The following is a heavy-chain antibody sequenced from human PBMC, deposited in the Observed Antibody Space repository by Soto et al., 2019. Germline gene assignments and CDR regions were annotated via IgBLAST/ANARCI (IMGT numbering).Heavy chain of an antibody. V-gene: IGHV4-59*07. D-gene: IGHD3-16*01. CDR3: ASVTFGGVVLAH. CDR2: IYFNGNT. Sequence: SATLSLTCTLSSASFSKYYWRWFLQPPGNELEWIGYIYFNGNTNYNPSLKSRVTISIDTSKKQISLNLTSVTVADTAVYYCASVTFGGVVLAHWGQGTLVTVS. CDR1: SASFSKYY. J-gene: IGHJ4*02.